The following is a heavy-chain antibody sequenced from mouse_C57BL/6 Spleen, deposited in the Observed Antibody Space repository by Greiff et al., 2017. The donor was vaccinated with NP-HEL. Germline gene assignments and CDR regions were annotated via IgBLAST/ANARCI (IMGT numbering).Heavy chain of an antibody. Sequence: QVQLQQPGAELVKPGASVKLSCKASGYTFTSYWMQWVKQRPGQGLEWIGEIDPSDSYTNYTQKFKGKATLTVDTSYSTAYMQLSSLTSEDSSVYYSARGGLSAMDYWGHGTSVTVSS. V-gene: IGHV1-50*01. J-gene: IGHJ4*01. CDR3: ARGGLSAMDY. CDR1: GYTFTSYW. CDR2: IDPSDSYT. D-gene: IGHD3-3*01.